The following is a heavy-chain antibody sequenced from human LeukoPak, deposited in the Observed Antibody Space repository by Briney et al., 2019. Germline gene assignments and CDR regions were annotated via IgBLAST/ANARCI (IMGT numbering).Heavy chain of an antibody. J-gene: IGHJ4*02. Sequence: GGSLRLSCTASGFTFTSFAMSWVRQAPGKGLEWVSAISGSGGSTYYADSVKGRFTISRDNSKNTLYLQMNSLRAEDTAVYYCAKGQRAAGTFDYWGQGTLVNVSS. CDR3: AKGQRAAGTFDY. V-gene: IGHV3-23*01. D-gene: IGHD6-13*01. CDR2: ISGSGGST. CDR1: GFTFTSFA.